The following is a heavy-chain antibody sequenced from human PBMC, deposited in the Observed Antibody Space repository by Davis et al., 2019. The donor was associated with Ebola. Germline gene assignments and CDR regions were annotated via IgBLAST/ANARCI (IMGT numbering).Heavy chain of an antibody. Sequence: GGSLRLSCKGSGYSFTSYWIGWVRQLPGKGLEWMGIIYPGDSDTRYSPSFQGQVTISADKSISTAYLQWSSLKASDTAMYYCARLTIPLGSCGMDVWGQGTTVTVSS. CDR3: ARLTIPLGSCGMDV. CDR2: IYPGDSDT. D-gene: IGHD3-3*01. V-gene: IGHV5-51*01. J-gene: IGHJ6*02. CDR1: GYSFTSYW.